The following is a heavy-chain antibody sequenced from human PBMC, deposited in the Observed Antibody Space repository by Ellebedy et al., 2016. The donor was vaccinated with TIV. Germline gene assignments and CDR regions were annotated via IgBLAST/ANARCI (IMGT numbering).Heavy chain of an antibody. CDR2: VGPSVSST. V-gene: IGHV1-46*01. J-gene: IGHJ3*02. Sequence: ASVKVSXXASGNTFSNYFMHWVRQAPGQGLEWLGVVGPSVSSTTYAQKVQVRASMTRDTSTRTVYLELSSLTSEDTAFYYCAGHYSTNWLHAFDIWGPGTMVTVSS. CDR3: AGHYSTNWLHAFDI. D-gene: IGHD6-13*01. CDR1: GNTFSNYF.